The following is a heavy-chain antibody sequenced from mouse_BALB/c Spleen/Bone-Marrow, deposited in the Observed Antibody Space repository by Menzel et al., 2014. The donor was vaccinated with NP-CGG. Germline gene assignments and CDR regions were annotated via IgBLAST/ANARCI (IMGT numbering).Heavy chain of an antibody. D-gene: IGHD2-4*01. CDR3: ARDTVITTHWYFDV. CDR1: GFTFTDYY. CDR2: IRNKANGYTT. Sequence: EVHLVESGGGLGQPGGSLRLSCATSGFTFTDYYMSWVRRPPGKALEWLGFIRNKANGYTTEYSASVKGRFTISRDNSQSILYLQMNTLRAEDSATYYCARDTVITTHWYFDVWGAGTTVTVSS. V-gene: IGHV7-3*02. J-gene: IGHJ1*01.